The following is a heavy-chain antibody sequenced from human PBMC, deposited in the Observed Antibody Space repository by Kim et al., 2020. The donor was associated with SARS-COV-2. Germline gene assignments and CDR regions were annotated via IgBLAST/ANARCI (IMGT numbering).Heavy chain of an antibody. Sequence: GGSLRLSCAASGFNFSSYAMSWVRQAPGKGLEWVSAISGSGGSKYYADSVKGRFTISRDNSKNTLYLQMNSLRAEDTAVYYCAKVTGDYGGYYWGQGTLVTAAS. CDR3: AKVTGDYGGYY. J-gene: IGHJ4*02. V-gene: IGHV3-23*01. CDR2: ISGSGGSK. D-gene: IGHD4-17*01. CDR1: GFNFSSYA.